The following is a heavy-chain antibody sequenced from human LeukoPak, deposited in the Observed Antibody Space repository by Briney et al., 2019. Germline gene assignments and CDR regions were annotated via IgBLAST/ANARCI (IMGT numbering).Heavy chain of an antibody. D-gene: IGHD2-21*01. CDR3: ARKKSYLYYYYYMDV. CDR2: INTNTGNP. Sequence: ASVKVSCKASGYTFTSYGIGWVRQAPGQGLEWMGWINTNTGNPTYAQGFTGRFVFSLDTSVSTAYLQISSLKAEDTAVYYCARKKSYLYYYYYMDVWGKGTTVTVSS. V-gene: IGHV7-4-1*02. CDR1: GYTFTSYG. J-gene: IGHJ6*03.